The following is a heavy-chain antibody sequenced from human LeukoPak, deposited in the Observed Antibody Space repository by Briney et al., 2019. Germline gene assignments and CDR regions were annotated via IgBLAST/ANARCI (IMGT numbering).Heavy chain of an antibody. CDR2: IYYSGST. CDR3: ARDLGAAAGRSYNWFDP. CDR1: GGSISSYY. V-gene: IGHV4-59*01. Sequence: PSETLSLTCTVSGGSISSYYWSWIRQPPGKGLEWIGYIYYSGSTNYNPSLKSRVTISVDTSKNQFSLKLSSVTAADTAVYYCARDLGAAAGRSYNWFDPWGQGTLVTVSS. J-gene: IGHJ5*02. D-gene: IGHD6-13*01.